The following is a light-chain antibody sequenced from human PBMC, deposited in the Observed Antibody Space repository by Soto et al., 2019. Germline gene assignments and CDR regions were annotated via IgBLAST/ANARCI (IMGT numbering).Light chain of an antibody. J-gene: IGLJ1*01. CDR3: QSYDSSLSGYV. V-gene: IGLV1-40*01. CDR1: SSSIGAGYD. CDR2: ANT. Sequence: QSVLTQPPSVSEVPGQRVTISCTGSSSSIGAGYDVHWYQQLPGTAPKLLIYANTNRPSGVPGRFSGSKSGTSASLAITGLQAEDEADYYCQSYDSSLSGYVFGTGTQLTVL.